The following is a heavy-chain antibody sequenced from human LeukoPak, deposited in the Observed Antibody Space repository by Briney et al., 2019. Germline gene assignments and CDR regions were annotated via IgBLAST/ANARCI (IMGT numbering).Heavy chain of an antibody. CDR1: GGTFSSYA. D-gene: IGHD3-22*01. CDR2: IIPIFGTA. J-gene: IGHJ6*02. V-gene: IGHV1-69*01. CDR3: ARDRTANYYDSSGYPKDYYGMDV. Sequence: SVKVSCKASGGTFSSYAISWVRQAPGQGLEWMGGIIPIFGTANYAQKLQGRVTMSEDESTSTGYMELSSLRSEDTAVYYCARDRTANYYDSSGYPKDYYGMDVWGQGTTVTVSS.